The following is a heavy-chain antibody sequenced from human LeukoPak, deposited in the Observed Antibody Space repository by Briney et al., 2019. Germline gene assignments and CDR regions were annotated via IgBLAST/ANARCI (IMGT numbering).Heavy chain of an antibody. CDR3: ASYYYDSSGHYEDY. J-gene: IGHJ4*02. V-gene: IGHV4-34*01. D-gene: IGHD3-22*01. CDR1: GGSFSGYY. Sequence: SETLSLTCAVYGGSFSGYYWSWIRQPPGKGLEWIGEINHSGSTNYNPSLKSRVTISVDTSKSQFSLKLSSVTAADTAVYYCASYYYDSSGHYEDYWGQGTLVTVSS. CDR2: INHSGST.